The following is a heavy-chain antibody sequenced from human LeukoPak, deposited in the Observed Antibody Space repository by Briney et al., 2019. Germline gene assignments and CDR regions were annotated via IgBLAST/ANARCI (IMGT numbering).Heavy chain of an antibody. J-gene: IGHJ3*02. V-gene: IGHV1-3*01. CDR3: ARGREYYDFWSGYYYDAFDI. CDR2: INAGNGNT. Sequence: ASVKVSCKASGYTFTSYAMHWVRQAPGQRLEWMGWINAGNGNTKYSQKFQGRVTMTRNTSISTAYMELSSLRSEDTAVYYCARGREYYDFWSGYYYDAFDIWGQGTMVTVSS. D-gene: IGHD3-3*01. CDR1: GYTFTSYA.